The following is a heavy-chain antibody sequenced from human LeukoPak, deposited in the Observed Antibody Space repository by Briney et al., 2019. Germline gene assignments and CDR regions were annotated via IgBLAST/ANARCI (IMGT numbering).Heavy chain of an antibody. J-gene: IGHJ4*02. CDR1: GFTFSNYW. D-gene: IGHD4-17*01. CDR3: TTDRGDYGIPF. CDR2: IKQDESEK. Sequence: SGGSLRLSCAASGFTFSNYWMSWVRQAPGKGLEWVANIKQDESEKYYVDSVKGRFTISRDNAKNSLYLQMNSLRAEDTAVYYCTTDRGDYGIPFWGQGTLVTVSS. V-gene: IGHV3-7*03.